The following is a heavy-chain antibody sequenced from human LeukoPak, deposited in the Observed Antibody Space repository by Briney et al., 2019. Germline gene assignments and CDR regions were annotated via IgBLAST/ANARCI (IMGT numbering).Heavy chain of an antibody. D-gene: IGHD2-21*02. Sequence: GGSLRLSCAASGFTFSSYWMRCFRQAPRERLVWVSRINSDGSSARYADSVKGRFTISRDNAKNTLYLQMNSLRAEDTAVYYCARPVCGGDCYPYDYWGQGTLVTVSS. CDR3: ARPVCGGDCYPYDY. CDR1: GFTFSSYW. CDR2: INSDGSSA. V-gene: IGHV3-74*01. J-gene: IGHJ4*02.